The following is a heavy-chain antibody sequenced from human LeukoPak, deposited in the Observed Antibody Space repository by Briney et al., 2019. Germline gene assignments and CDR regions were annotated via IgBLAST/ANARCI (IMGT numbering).Heavy chain of an antibody. V-gene: IGHV3-23*01. J-gene: IGHJ4*02. D-gene: IGHD3-22*01. CDR1: GLTFSSYV. CDR2: ITGSGVTT. CDR3: AKEIYYFID. Sequence: PGGSLRLSCAASGLTFSSYVMTWVRQAPGGGLGWVSGITGSGVTTYYADSVKGLFTISRDNSKNTLYLQVNSLGADDTAVYYCAKEIYYFIDWGQGTLVTVSS.